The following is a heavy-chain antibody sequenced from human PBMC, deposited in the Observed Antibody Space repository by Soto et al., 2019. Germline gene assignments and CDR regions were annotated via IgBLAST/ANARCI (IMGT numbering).Heavy chain of an antibody. V-gene: IGHV4-39*07. Sequence: SETLSLTCTVSGGSISSSSYYWGWIRQPPGKGLEWIGSIYYSGSTYYNPSLKSRVTMTRDTSTSTVYMELSSLRPEDTAVYYCARDRTVSTKFDSWGQGTLVTVSS. J-gene: IGHJ4*02. CDR1: GGSISSSSYY. CDR3: ARDRTVSTKFDS. CDR2: IYYSGST. D-gene: IGHD4-17*01.